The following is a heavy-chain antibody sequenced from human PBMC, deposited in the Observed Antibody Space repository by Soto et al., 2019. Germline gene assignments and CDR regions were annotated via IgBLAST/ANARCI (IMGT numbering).Heavy chain of an antibody. CDR3: ARDSSGRQYYGMDV. D-gene: IGHD3-22*01. V-gene: IGHV3-48*02. CDR1: GFIFSDYS. J-gene: IGHJ6*02. Sequence: GGSLRLSCTPSGFIFSDYSMNWVRQAPGKGLEWISYITTTSSTMYYADSVKGRFTISRDNAKNSLYLQMNSLREEDTAVYYCARDSSGRQYYGMDVWGQGTTVTVSS. CDR2: ITTTSSTM.